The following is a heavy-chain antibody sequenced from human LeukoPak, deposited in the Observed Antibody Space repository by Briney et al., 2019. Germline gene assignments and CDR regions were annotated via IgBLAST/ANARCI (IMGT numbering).Heavy chain of an antibody. CDR1: GGSFSGYY. Sequence: SETLSLTCAVYGGSFSGYYWSWIRQPPGKGLEWIGEINHSGSTNYNPSLKSRVTLSVDTSKNQFSLKLSSVTAADTAVYYCARAHSGSGSYYSTFDYWGQGTLVTVSS. CDR2: INHSGST. V-gene: IGHV4-34*01. CDR3: ARAHSGSGSYYSTFDY. D-gene: IGHD3-10*01. J-gene: IGHJ4*02.